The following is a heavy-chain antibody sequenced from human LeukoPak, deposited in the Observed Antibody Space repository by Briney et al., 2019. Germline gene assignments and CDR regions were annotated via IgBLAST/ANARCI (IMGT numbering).Heavy chain of an antibody. CDR3: AKDQQWLVRGYFDL. V-gene: IGHV3-9*01. CDR1: GFTFDDYA. Sequence: GGSLRLSCAASGFTFDDYAMHWVRQAPGKGLEWVSGISWNSGSIGYADSVKGRFTISRDSAKNSLYLQMDSLRAEDTALYYCAKDQQWLVRGYFDLWGRGTLVTVSS. D-gene: IGHD6-19*01. J-gene: IGHJ2*01. CDR2: ISWNSGSI.